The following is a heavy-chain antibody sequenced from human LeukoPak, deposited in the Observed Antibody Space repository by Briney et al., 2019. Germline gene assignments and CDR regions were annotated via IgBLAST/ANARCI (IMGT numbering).Heavy chain of an antibody. CDR1: GGSISSYY. Sequence: PSETLSLTCTVSGGSISSYYWSWIRQPAGKGLEWIGRIYTSGSTNYNPSLKSRVTISVDKSKNQFPLKLSSVTAADTAVYYCARDHGSGSYSLNWFDPWGQGTLVTVSS. D-gene: IGHD3-10*01. CDR2: IYTSGST. J-gene: IGHJ5*02. CDR3: ARDHGSGSYSLNWFDP. V-gene: IGHV4-4*07.